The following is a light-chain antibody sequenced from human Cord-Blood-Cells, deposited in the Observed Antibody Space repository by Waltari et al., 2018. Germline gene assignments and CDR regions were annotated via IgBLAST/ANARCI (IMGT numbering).Light chain of an antibody. CDR1: QDISNY. CDR3: QQYDNLLFT. CDR2: DAS. V-gene: IGKV1-33*01. J-gene: IGKJ3*01. Sequence: DIQMTQSPSSLSASVGDRVTITCQESQDISNYLNWYQQKPGKAPKPLIYDASNLETGVPSRFSGSGSGTDFTFTISSLQPEDIATYYCQQYDNLLFTFGPGTKVDIK.